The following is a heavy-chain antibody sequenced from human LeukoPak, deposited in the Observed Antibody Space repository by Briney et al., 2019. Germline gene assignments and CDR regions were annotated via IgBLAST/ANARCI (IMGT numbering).Heavy chain of an antibody. CDR3: ARKSPFYDSGVYNDAFDM. CDR1: GGSISSAENY. Sequence: PSQTLSLTCSVSGGSISSAENYWSWIRQPPGKGPVWIGYISYNGGTYYKPSLKSRINISMDTSKNQFSLRLSSVTAADTAVYYCARKSPFYDSGVYNDAFDMWGQGTSVTVSS. D-gene: IGHD3-22*01. J-gene: IGHJ3*02. CDR2: ISYNGGT. V-gene: IGHV4-30-4*01.